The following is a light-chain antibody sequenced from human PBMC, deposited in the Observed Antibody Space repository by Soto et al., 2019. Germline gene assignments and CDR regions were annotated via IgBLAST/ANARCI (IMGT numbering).Light chain of an antibody. CDR1: QSVSSN. CDR2: GAS. Sequence: EIVMTQSPATLSVSPGERATLSCRASQSVSSNLAWYQQKPGQAPRLLIYGASTRATGIPARFSGSGSGTEFTLTISSLQSEDFAVYYCLQRSNWLTFGPGTKVDIK. J-gene: IGKJ3*01. CDR3: LQRSNWLT. V-gene: IGKV3-15*01.